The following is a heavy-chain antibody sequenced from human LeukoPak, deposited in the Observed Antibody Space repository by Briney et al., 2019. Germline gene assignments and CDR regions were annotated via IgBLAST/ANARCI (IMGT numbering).Heavy chain of an antibody. CDR1: GGSISTYY. J-gene: IGHJ4*02. Sequence: SETLSLTCTVFGGSISTYYWSWIRQPPGKGLEWIGEINHSGSTNYNPSLKSRVTISVDTSKNQFSLKLSPVTAADTAVYYCARGGRWLRFGNWGQGTLATVSS. CDR2: INHSGST. V-gene: IGHV4-34*01. D-gene: IGHD5-12*01. CDR3: ARGGRWLRFGN.